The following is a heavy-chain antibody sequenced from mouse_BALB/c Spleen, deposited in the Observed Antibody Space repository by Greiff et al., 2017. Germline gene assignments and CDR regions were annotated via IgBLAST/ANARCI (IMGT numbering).Heavy chain of an antibody. D-gene: IGHD2-4*01. Sequence: EVQLQESGAELVRSGASVKLSCTASGFNIKDYYMHWVKQRPEQGLEWIGWIDPENGDTEYAPKFQGKATMTADTSSNTAYLQLSSLTSEDTAVYYCNALRLRLFAYWGQGTLVTVSA. CDR2: IDPENGDT. CDR3: NALRLRLFAY. J-gene: IGHJ3*01. V-gene: IGHV14-4*02. CDR1: GFNIKDYY.